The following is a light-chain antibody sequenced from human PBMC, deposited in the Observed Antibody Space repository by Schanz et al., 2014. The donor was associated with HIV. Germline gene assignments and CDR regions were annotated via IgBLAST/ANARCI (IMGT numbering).Light chain of an antibody. CDR2: LVA. CDR3: LQYNDYAYS. Sequence: IQLTQSPSSLSASVGDRVTITCRASQDIASYLAWYQQKPGEAPNLLIYLVATLQSGVPSRFSGGGSASGTDFTLTISSLQPDDFATYYCLQYNDYAYSFGQGTKLEIK. V-gene: IGKV1-9*01. CDR1: QDIASY. J-gene: IGKJ2*03.